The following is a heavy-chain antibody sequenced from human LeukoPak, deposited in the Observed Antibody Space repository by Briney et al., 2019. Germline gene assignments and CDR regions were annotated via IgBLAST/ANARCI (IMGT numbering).Heavy chain of an antibody. CDR3: ARVLVAAAGGDDAFDI. CDR2: ISSSGSTI. D-gene: IGHD6-13*01. CDR1: GFTFSDYY. J-gene: IGHJ3*02. V-gene: IGHV3-11*01. Sequence: PGGSLRLSCAASGFTFSDYYMSWIRQAPGKGLEWVSYISSSGSTIYYADSVKGRFTISRDNAKNPLYLQMNSLRAEDTAVYYCARVLVAAAGGDDAFDIWGQGTMVTVSS.